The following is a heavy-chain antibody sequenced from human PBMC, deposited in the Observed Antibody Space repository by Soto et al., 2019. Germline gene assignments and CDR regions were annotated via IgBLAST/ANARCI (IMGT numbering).Heavy chain of an antibody. D-gene: IGHD4-17*01. Sequence: HPGGSLRLSCSASGFTFSSYAMDWVRQAPGQGLEWLSAISTDGSRTFYADSVKGRFTISRDNSKNTLYLQMSSLRAEDTAVYYCVKDSFRAGVITVTLLSYWGQGTLVTVSS. CDR3: VKDSFRAGVITVTLLSY. CDR2: ISTDGSRT. CDR1: GFTFSSYA. J-gene: IGHJ4*02. V-gene: IGHV3-64D*06.